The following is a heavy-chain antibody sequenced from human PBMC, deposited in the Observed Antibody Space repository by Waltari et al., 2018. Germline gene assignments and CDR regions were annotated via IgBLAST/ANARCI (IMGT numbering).Heavy chain of an antibody. CDR1: GFIFGNYD. D-gene: IGHD4-17*01. Sequence: EVQLVESGGGLVQPGGSLRLSCAASGFIFGNYDMHWVRQAPGKGLVWVSRLKSDESDSTYADSVKGRFTISRDNSRNMVYLQMNNLRAEDTAVYYCTRDWYGSLDYWGQGVLVTVSS. CDR2: LKSDESDS. V-gene: IGHV3-74*03. CDR3: TRDWYGSLDY. J-gene: IGHJ4*02.